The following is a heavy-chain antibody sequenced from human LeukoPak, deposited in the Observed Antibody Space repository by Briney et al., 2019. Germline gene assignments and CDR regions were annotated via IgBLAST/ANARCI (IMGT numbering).Heavy chain of an antibody. CDR1: GFTFSNAW. CDR2: IKSKTDGGTT. D-gene: IGHD1-26*01. V-gene: IGHV3-15*07. CDR3: TTDGRGSYYNPFDY. Sequence: GGSLRLSCAASGFTFSNAWMNWVRQAPGKGLEWVGRIKSKTDGGTTDYAAPVKGRFTISRDGSKNTLYLQMNSLKTEDTAVYYCTTDGRGSYYNPFDYWGQGTLVTVSS. J-gene: IGHJ4*02.